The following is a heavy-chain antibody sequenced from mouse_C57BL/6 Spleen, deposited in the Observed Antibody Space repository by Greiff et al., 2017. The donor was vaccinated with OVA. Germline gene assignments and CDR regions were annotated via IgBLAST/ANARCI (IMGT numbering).Heavy chain of an antibody. Sequence: VKLQQSGPELVKPGASVTISCKASGYAFSSSWMNWVQQRPGKGLEWIGRIYPGDGDTNYNGKFKGKATLTADNSSSTAYMQLSSLTSEDSAVYFCARSGWYFDVWGTGTTVTVSS. CDR2: IYPGDGDT. J-gene: IGHJ1*03. CDR3: ARSGWYFDV. V-gene: IGHV1-82*01. CDR1: GYAFSSSW.